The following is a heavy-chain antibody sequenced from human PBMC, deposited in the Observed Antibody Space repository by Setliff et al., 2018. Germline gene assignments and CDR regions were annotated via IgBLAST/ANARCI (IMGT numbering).Heavy chain of an antibody. CDR3: VRVTSGRLDFDY. J-gene: IGHJ4*02. Sequence: GASVKVSCKASGYIFTSYGISWVRQAPGQGLEWMGWISTYNGVTNYAQRFQGRVTITWVTSISTAYMELSSLRSEDTAVYYCVRVTSGRLDFDYWGQGTPVTVSS. D-gene: IGHD6-19*01. V-gene: IGHV1-18*01. CDR1: GYIFTSYG. CDR2: ISTYNGVT.